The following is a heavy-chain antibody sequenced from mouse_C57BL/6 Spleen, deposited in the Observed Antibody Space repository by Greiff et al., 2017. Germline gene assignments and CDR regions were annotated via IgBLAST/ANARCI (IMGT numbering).Heavy chain of an antibody. D-gene: IGHD4-1*02. CDR1: GYSFTGYY. Sequence: EVQLQQSGPELVKPGASVKISCKASGYSFTGYYMNWVKQSPEKSLEWIGEINPSTGGTTYNQKFKAKATLTVDKASSTAYMHRKSLTSEDSAVYYCARSPTGTGWYFDVWGTGTTVTVSS. V-gene: IGHV1-42*01. CDR2: INPSTGGT. J-gene: IGHJ1*03. CDR3: ARSPTGTGWYFDV.